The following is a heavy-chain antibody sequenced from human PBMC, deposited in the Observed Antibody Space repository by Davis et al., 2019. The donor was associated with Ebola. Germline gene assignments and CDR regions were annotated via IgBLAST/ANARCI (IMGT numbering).Heavy chain of an antibody. D-gene: IGHD1-26*01. Sequence: GESLKIPCAASGFTFSSYWMSWVRQAPGKGLEWVANIKQDGSEKYYVDSVKGRFTIPRDNAKNALYLQMNSLRAEDTAVYYCAREGIVGATPPGYWGQGTLVTVSS. CDR2: IKQDGSEK. CDR3: AREGIVGATPPGY. V-gene: IGHV3-7*01. CDR1: GFTFSSYW. J-gene: IGHJ4*02.